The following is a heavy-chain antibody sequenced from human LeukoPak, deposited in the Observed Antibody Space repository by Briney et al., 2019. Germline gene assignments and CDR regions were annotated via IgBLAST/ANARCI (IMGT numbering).Heavy chain of an antibody. Sequence: GGSLRLSCAASGFTFSSYGMHWVRQAPGKGLEWVAVMWYDGSNKYYADSVKGRFTISRDNSKNTLYLQMNSLRAEDTAVYYCARDNSAAAGGTFDYWGQGTLVTVSS. CDR1: GFTFSSYG. CDR2: MWYDGSNK. CDR3: ARDNSAAAGGTFDY. J-gene: IGHJ4*02. D-gene: IGHD6-13*01. V-gene: IGHV3-33*01.